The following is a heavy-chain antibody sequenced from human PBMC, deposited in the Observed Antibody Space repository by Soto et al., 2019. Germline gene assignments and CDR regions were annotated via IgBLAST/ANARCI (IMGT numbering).Heavy chain of an antibody. V-gene: IGHV1-46*01. Sequence: ASVKVSCKASGYTFTSYYMHWVRQAPGQGLEWMGIINPSGGSTSYAQKFQGRVTMTRDTSTSTVYMELSSLRSEDTAVYYCARNNRGYSYGPHYYYYGMDVWGQGTTVTVSS. J-gene: IGHJ6*02. CDR2: INPSGGST. CDR3: ARNNRGYSYGPHYYYYGMDV. CDR1: GYTFTSYY. D-gene: IGHD5-18*01.